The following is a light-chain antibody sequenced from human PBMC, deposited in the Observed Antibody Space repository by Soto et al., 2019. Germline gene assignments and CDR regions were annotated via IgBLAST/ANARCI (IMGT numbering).Light chain of an antibody. V-gene: IGLV1-51*01. CDR2: DNN. J-gene: IGLJ3*02. CDR1: NSNIGNNY. Sequence: QSVLTQPPSLSAAPGQKVTISCSGSNSNIGNNYVSWYQHLPGTAPKLLIYDNNKRPSGIPDRFSGSKSGTSATLGITGLQTGDEGDYYCGTWESSLSAGVFGGGTKLTVL. CDR3: GTWESSLSAGV.